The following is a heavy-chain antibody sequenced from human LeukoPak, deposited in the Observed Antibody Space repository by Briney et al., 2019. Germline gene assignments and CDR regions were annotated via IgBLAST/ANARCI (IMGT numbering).Heavy chain of an antibody. Sequence: PSETLSLTCTVSGYSISSGYYWGWIRQPPGKGLEWIGSIYHSGSTYYNPSLKSRVTISVDTSKNQFSLKLSSVTAADTAVYYCARVEYSSGWYFDYWGQGTLVTVSS. D-gene: IGHD6-19*01. CDR2: IYHSGST. J-gene: IGHJ4*02. CDR1: GYSISSGYY. CDR3: ARVEYSSGWYFDY. V-gene: IGHV4-38-2*02.